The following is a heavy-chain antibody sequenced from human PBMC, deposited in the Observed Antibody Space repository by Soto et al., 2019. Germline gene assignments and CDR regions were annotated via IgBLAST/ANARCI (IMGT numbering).Heavy chain of an antibody. CDR3: ARDPNIGAA. CDR2: IYYSGST. J-gene: IGHJ6*02. Sequence: PSETLSLTCTVSGGSISSYYWSWIRQPPGKGLEWIGYIYYSGSTNYNPSLKSRFTISRDNAKNSLYLQMTSLRAEDTAVYYCARDPNIGAAWGQGTTVTVSS. V-gene: IGHV4-59*12. D-gene: IGHD6-13*01. CDR1: GGSISSYY.